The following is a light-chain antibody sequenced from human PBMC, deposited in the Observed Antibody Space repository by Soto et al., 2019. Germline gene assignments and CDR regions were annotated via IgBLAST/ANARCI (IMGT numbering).Light chain of an antibody. J-gene: IGLJ7*01. CDR1: SSDVGSYNL. Sequence: QSVLTQPASVSGSPGQSITISCTGTSSDVGSYNLVSWYQQHPGKAPKLMIYEGSKRPSGVSNRFSASKSGNTASLTISGLQADDEADYYCCSYAGSSTFAVFGGGTQLTVL. CDR2: EGS. CDR3: CSYAGSSTFAV. V-gene: IGLV2-23*03.